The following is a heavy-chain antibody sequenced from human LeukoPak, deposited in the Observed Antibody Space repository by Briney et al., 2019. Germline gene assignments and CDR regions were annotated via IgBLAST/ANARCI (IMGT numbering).Heavy chain of an antibody. D-gene: IGHD3-10*01. CDR3: ARWLGELLPFDY. CDR1: GFTFSSYG. CDR2: IWYDGSNK. J-gene: IGHJ4*02. V-gene: IGHV3-33*01. Sequence: GRSLRLSCAASGFTFSSYGMHWVRQAPGKGLEWVAVIWYDGSNKYYADSVKGRFTISRDNSKNTLYLQMNSLRAEDTAVYYCARWLGELLPFDYWGQGTLVTVSS.